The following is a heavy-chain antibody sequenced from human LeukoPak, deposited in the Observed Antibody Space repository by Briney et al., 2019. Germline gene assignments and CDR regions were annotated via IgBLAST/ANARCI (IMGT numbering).Heavy chain of an antibody. CDR1: GFTFSSYA. Sequence: GRSLRLSCAASGFTFSSYAMHWVREAPGKGLEWGAVISYDGSNKYYADSVKGRFTISRDNSKNTLYLQMNSLRAEDTAVYYCARADTLDAFDIWGQGTMVTVSS. CDR3: ARADTLDAFDI. CDR2: ISYDGSNK. J-gene: IGHJ3*02. V-gene: IGHV3-30*04. D-gene: IGHD2-2*02.